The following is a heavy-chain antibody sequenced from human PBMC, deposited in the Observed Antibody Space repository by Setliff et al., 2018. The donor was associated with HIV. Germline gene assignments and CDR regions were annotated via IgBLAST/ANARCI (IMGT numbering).Heavy chain of an antibody. CDR2: SIPIYGTP. CDR3: ARAYPWGYVDYYYMDV. J-gene: IGHJ6*03. D-gene: IGHD3-16*01. V-gene: IGHV1-69*05. CDR1: GGSFTSFA. Sequence: SVKVSCKASGGSFTSFAISWVRQAPGQGLEWMGGSIPIYGTPNYAQKFQGRVTMTTDTSTSTAYMELRSLRSDDTAVYYCARAYPWGYVDYYYMDVWGKGTTVTVSS.